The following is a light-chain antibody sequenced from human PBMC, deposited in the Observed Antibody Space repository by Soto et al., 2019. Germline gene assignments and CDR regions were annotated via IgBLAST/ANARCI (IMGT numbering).Light chain of an antibody. CDR3: LQYHYWPWT. CDR1: QSVTNK. Sequence: EMLMTQSPASLSVSPGEKVSLSCWASQSVTNKLAWYQQRPGQPPRLLLYDASTRATGVPATFSGSGSGTDFTLTISSLQSEDLVFYYCLQYHYWPWTFGQGTKVDNK. CDR2: DAS. J-gene: IGKJ1*01. V-gene: IGKV3-15*01.